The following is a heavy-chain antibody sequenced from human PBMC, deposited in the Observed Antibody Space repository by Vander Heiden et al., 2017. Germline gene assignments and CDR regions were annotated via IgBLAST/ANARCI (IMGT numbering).Heavy chain of an antibody. D-gene: IGHD2-21*02. Sequence: LGGSGGGGVRPGRSLSLSCAGSGFPFSSYGMHWVRQAPGKGLEWVAVIWYDGSNKYYADSVKGRFTISRDNSKNTLYLQMNSLRAEDTAVYYCARAFRVVVTAIDYWGQGTLVTVSS. J-gene: IGHJ4*02. CDR1: GFPFSSYG. CDR3: ARAFRVVVTAIDY. V-gene: IGHV3-33*01. CDR2: IWYDGSNK.